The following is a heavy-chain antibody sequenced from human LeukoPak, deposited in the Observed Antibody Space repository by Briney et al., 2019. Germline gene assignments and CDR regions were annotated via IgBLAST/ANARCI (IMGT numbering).Heavy chain of an antibody. J-gene: IGHJ4*02. V-gene: IGHV3-53*01. Sequence: PEGSLRLSCAVSGFNVSHYYMSWVRQAPGKGLEWVSVIYSNNTTYYADAVKGRFTISRGNSNSTLYLQMNNLRVDDTAVYYCARASWGYDFDSWGLGTLVAVSS. CDR3: ARASWGYDFDS. CDR2: IYSNNTT. D-gene: IGHD7-27*01. CDR1: GFNVSHYY.